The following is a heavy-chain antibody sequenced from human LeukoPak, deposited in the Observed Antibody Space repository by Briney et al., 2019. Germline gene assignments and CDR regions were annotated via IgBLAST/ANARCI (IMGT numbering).Heavy chain of an antibody. J-gene: IGHJ6*02. D-gene: IGHD2-15*01. CDR1: GGSISSYY. V-gene: IGHV4-59*01. CDR2: IYYSGST. CDR3: ARLGYCSGGSCYRKYYYYGMDV. Sequence: PSETLSLTCTVSGGSISSYYWSWIRQPPGKGLEWIGYIYYSGSTNYNPSLKSRVTISVDTSKNQFSLKLSSVTAADTAVYYCARLGYCSGGSCYRKYYYYGMDVWGQGTTVIVSS.